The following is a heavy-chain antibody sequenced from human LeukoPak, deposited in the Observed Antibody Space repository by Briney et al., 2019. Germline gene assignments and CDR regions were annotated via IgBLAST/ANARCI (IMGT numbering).Heavy chain of an antibody. V-gene: IGHV3-23*01. Sequence: PAGSLRLSCAASGFTFSNYAMSWVRQAPGKGLEWVSAITGNGGSSYYTDSVTGRFIISRDSAKNTLYLQINSLRAEDTAVYYCAKASGSVGYYYFDSWGQGTLVTVSS. CDR3: AKASGSVGYYYFDS. J-gene: IGHJ4*02. D-gene: IGHD3-22*01. CDR1: GFTFSNYA. CDR2: ITGNGGSS.